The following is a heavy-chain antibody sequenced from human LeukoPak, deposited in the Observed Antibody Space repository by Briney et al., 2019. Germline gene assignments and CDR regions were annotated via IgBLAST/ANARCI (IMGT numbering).Heavy chain of an antibody. J-gene: IGHJ4*02. CDR3: ARGGYGGSSWYFDY. V-gene: IGHV4-34*01. D-gene: IGHD1-26*01. CDR2: INNSGST. Sequence: PSETLSLTCAVYGGSFSGYYWSWIRQPPGKGLEWIGEINNSGSTNYNPSLKSRVTISVDTCKKKFSLKLSSVTAADTAVYYCARGGYGGSSWYFDYWGQGTLVTVSS. CDR1: GGSFSGYY.